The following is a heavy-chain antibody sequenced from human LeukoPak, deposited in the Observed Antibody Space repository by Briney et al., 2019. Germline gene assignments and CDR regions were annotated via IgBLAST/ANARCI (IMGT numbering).Heavy chain of an antibody. J-gene: IGHJ4*02. CDR2: IPHDGSDK. CDR1: GFTFSSYG. CDR3: AREPGPGYFDY. V-gene: IGHV3-30*19. D-gene: IGHD1-14*01. Sequence: PGGSLRLSCAASGFTFSSYGMHWVRQAPGKGLEWVAVIPHDGSDKHYTDSVKGRFTISRDNSRNTLYLQMNGLRAEDTAVYYCAREPGPGYFDYWGQGTLVTVSS.